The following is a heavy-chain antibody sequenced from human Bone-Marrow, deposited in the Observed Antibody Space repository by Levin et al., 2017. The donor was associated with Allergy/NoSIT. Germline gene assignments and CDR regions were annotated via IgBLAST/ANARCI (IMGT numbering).Heavy chain of an antibody. J-gene: IGHJ4*02. CDR3: ARGVGYSSSSGDY. CDR2: ISSSSGAI. Sequence: QHGESLKISCAGSGFTFSSYSMNWVRQAPGKGLEWVSYISSSSGAIYYADSVKGRFTISRDNAKNSLYLQMNSLGAEDTAVYYCARGVGYSSSSGDYWGQGTLVTVSS. D-gene: IGHD6-6*01. V-gene: IGHV3-48*04. CDR1: GFTFSSYS.